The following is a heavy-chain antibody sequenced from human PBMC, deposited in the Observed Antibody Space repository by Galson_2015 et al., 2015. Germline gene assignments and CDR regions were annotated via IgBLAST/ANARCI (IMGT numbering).Heavy chain of an antibody. D-gene: IGHD5-12*01. CDR1: GGTLNSYA. Sequence: SVKVSCKASGGTLNSYAISWVRQAPGQGLEWMGIVTPGSGATSYAEKFQGRVIMTGDMSTTTAFLELSSLRSDDTALYYCARETSATGYGDHWGQGTLVTVSS. J-gene: IGHJ4*02. CDR2: VTPGSGAT. V-gene: IGHV1-46*02. CDR3: ARETSATGYGDH.